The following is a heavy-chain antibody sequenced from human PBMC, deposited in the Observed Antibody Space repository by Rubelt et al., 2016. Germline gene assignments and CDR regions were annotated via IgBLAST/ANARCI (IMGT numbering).Heavy chain of an antibody. J-gene: IGHJ4*02. CDR2: ISYDGSNK. D-gene: IGHD3-22*01. V-gene: IGHV3-30*04. CDR3: ARDPGRGVVVIAYFDY. Sequence: GGGVVQPGRSLRLSCAASGFTFSSYAMHWVRQAPGKGLEWVAVISYDGSNKYYADSVKGRFTISRDNSKNTLYLQMNRLRAEDTAVYYCARDPGRGVVVIAYFDYWGQGTLVTVSS. CDR1: GFTFSSYA.